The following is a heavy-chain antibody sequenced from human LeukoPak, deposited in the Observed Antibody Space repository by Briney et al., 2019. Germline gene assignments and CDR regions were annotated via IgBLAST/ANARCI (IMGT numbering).Heavy chain of an antibody. J-gene: IGHJ4*02. CDR3: ARWYSSGWAFDY. V-gene: IGHV4-59*08. CDR1: GGTISSYY. D-gene: IGHD6-19*01. Sequence: SETLSLTCTVSGGTISSYYWNWIRQPPGKGLEWIGYIHYSGSTKYNPSLESRVTISVDTSKNQFSLKLSSVTAADTAVYYCARWYSSGWAFDYWGQGTLVTVSS. CDR2: IHYSGST.